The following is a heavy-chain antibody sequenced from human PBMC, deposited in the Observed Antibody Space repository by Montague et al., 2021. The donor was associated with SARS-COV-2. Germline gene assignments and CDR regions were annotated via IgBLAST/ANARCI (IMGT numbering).Heavy chain of an antibody. D-gene: IGHD5-12*01. CDR3: ARRGYTQSRLDDAFDI. CDR1: ESWNTGAD. Sequence: SETLSLTCSRLESWNTGADWKRTRLHPSHEKRSDGVFSMKKRRYTFYSLSLKSSITMSVDTSKNQFSLNLASVTATDTAVYYCARRGYTQSRLDDAFDIWGQGIMVTVSS. J-gene: IGHJ3*02. CDR2: SMKKRRYT. V-gene: IGHV4-59*04.